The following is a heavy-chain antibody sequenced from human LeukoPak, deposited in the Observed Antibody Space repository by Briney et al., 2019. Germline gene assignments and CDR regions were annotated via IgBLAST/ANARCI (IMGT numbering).Heavy chain of an antibody. CDR1: GFTFSSYA. CDR2: ISGSGGST. J-gene: IGHJ6*03. Sequence: PGGSLRLSCAASGFTFSSYAMSWVRQAPGKGLEWVSAISGSGGSTYYADSVKGRFTISRDNSKNTLYLQMNSLRAEDTAVYYCANRTPYGGNIYYYYYMDVWGKGTTVTVSS. V-gene: IGHV3-23*01. D-gene: IGHD4-23*01. CDR3: ANRTPYGGNIYYYYYMDV.